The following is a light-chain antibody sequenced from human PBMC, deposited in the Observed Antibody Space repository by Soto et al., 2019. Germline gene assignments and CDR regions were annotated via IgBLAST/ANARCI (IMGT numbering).Light chain of an antibody. Sequence: QSVLTQPASVSGSPGQSITISCTGTSSDLGSYNLVSWYQQHPGKAPKLMIYESTKRPSGVSTRFSGSKSGNTASLTISGLQAQDEADYYCCSYAGSSTLVFGRGTKLTVL. CDR2: EST. V-gene: IGLV2-23*01. J-gene: IGLJ2*01. CDR3: CSYAGSSTLV. CDR1: SSDLGSYNL.